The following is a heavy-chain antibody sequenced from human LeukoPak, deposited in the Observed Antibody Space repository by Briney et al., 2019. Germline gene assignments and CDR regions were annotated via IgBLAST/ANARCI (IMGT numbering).Heavy chain of an antibody. Sequence: PSETLSLTCTVSGGSISSGGYYWSWIRQHPGKGLEWIGYIYYSGSTYYNLSLKSRVTISVDTSKNQFSLKLSSVTAADTAVYYCARVWDDYGDWDAFDIWGQGTMVTVSS. CDR1: GGSISSGGYY. CDR3: ARVWDDYGDWDAFDI. J-gene: IGHJ3*02. V-gene: IGHV4-31*03. D-gene: IGHD4-17*01. CDR2: IYYSGST.